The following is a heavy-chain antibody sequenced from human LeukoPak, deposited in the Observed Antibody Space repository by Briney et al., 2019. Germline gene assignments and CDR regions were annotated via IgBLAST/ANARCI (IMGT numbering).Heavy chain of an antibody. D-gene: IGHD3-22*01. J-gene: IGHJ3*02. CDR2: ISSSGSTI. Sequence: GGSLRLSCAASGFTFSSYEMNWVRQAPGKGLEWASYISSSGSTIYYADSVKGRFTISRDNAKNSLYLQMNSLRAEDTAVYYCAREAMIVVAYDAFDIWGQGTMVTVSS. V-gene: IGHV3-48*03. CDR1: GFTFSSYE. CDR3: AREAMIVVAYDAFDI.